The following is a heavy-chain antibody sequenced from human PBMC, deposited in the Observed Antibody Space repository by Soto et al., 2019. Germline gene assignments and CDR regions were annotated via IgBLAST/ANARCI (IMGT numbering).Heavy chain of an antibody. CDR1: GFTFSSYG. Sequence: GGSLRLSCAASGFTFSSYGMNWVRQAPGKGLEWVSYISSSSSTIYYADSVKGRFTISRDNAKNSLYLQMNSLRDEDTAVYYCARDRKNYDFWSGYFSYYYYYGMDAWGQGTTVTVSS. CDR3: ARDRKNYDFWSGYFSYYYYYGMDA. V-gene: IGHV3-48*02. D-gene: IGHD3-3*01. J-gene: IGHJ6*02. CDR2: ISSSSSTI.